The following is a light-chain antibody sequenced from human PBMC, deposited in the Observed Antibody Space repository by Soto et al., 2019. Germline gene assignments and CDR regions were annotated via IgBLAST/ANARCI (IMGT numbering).Light chain of an antibody. Sequence: EIVLRQSPGTLSLSPGERATLSCRASQSVSSTYLAWYQQKPGQAPRLLIYGASSRATGIPDRFSGSGSGTDFTLTINRLAPEDFAVYYCQQYGNSPPWTFGQGTKVEIK. CDR3: QQYGNSPPWT. J-gene: IGKJ1*01. CDR1: QSVSSTY. V-gene: IGKV3-20*01. CDR2: GAS.